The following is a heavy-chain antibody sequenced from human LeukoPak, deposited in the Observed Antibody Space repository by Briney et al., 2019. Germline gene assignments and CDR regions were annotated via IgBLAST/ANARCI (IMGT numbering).Heavy chain of an antibody. Sequence: NTSETLSLTCTVSGDSFTSVTDYWAWIRQPPGKGLEWIASGDYSGGTYYNPSLESRVAISADMSKNQISLKLTSVTGADTAVYYCAGEGSGGKVGYMDVWGKGTTVTVSS. CDR1: GDSFTSVTDY. CDR2: GDYSGGT. V-gene: IGHV4-39*07. J-gene: IGHJ6*03. CDR3: AGEGSGGKVGYMDV. D-gene: IGHD4-23*01.